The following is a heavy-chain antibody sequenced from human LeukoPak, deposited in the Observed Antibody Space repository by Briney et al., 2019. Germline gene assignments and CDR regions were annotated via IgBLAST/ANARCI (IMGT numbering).Heavy chain of an antibody. CDR1: GFTFRSYW. D-gene: IGHD6-19*01. CDR2: INIDGSSG. J-gene: IGHJ4*02. CDR3: AKAIAVAGTPGGDY. V-gene: IGHV3-74*01. Sequence: GGSLRLSCAASGFTFRSYWMHWVRQAPGKGLVWVSRINIDGSSGSYADSVEGRFTISRDNAKNTLYLQMNSLRAEDTAVYYCAKAIAVAGTPGGDYWGQGTLVTVSS.